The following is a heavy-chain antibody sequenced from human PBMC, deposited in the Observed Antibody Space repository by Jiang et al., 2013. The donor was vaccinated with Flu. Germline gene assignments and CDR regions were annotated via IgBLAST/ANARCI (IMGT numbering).Heavy chain of an antibody. V-gene: IGHV7-4-1*02. CDR1: GYTFTSYA. CDR2: INTNTGNP. D-gene: IGHD6-13*01. CDR3: ARAPGYSSSWSELYYYYGMDV. J-gene: IGHJ6*02. Sequence: QSGSELKKPGASVKVSCKASGYTFTSYAMNWVRQAPGQGIEWMGWINTNTGNPTYAQGFTGRFVFSLDTSVSTAYLQISSLKAEDTAVYYCARAPGYSSSWSELYYYYGMDVWGQGTTVTVSS.